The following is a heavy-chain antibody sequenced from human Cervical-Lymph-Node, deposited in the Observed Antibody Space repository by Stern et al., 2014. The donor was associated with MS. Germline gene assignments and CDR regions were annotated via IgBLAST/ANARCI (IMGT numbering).Heavy chain of an antibody. CDR1: GGSITNDY. V-gene: IGHV4-59*01. CDR2: FYDSGST. J-gene: IGHJ5*02. Sequence: VQLEESGPGLVKPSETLSLTCTVSGGSITNDYWSWYRQPPGKGLECIGYFYDSGSTNYNPSLKGRVSISADSSRNQFSLNLRSVTAADTAVYYCARGAWRLPDSWGQGTLVTVSS. D-gene: IGHD5-12*01. CDR3: ARGAWRLPDS.